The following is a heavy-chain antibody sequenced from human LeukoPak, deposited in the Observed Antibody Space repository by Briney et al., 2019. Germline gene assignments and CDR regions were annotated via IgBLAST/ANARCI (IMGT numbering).Heavy chain of an antibody. CDR3: ASSGNITIFGVVIEYYYYYGMDV. V-gene: IGHV1-69*01. J-gene: IGHJ6*02. Sequence: ASVKVSCKASGGTFSSYAISWVRQAPGQGLEGMGGIIPIFGTANYAQKFQGRVTITADESTSTAYMELSSLRSEDTAVYYCASSGNITIFGVVIEYYYYYGMDVWGQGTTVTVSS. D-gene: IGHD3-3*01. CDR2: IIPIFGTA. CDR1: GGTFSSYA.